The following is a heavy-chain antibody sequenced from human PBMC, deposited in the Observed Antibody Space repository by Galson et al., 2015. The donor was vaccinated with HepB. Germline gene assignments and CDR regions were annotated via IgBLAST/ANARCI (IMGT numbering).Heavy chain of an antibody. Sequence: SVKVSCKASGSTFTSYGISWVRQAPGQGLEWMGWISAYNGNTNYAQKLQGRVTMTTDTSTSTAYMELRSLRSDDTAMYYCARGFSSAAAGTGYFHHWGQGTLVTVSS. V-gene: IGHV1-18*04. D-gene: IGHD6-13*01. J-gene: IGHJ1*01. CDR2: ISAYNGNT. CDR1: GSTFTSYG. CDR3: ARGFSSAAAGTGYFHH.